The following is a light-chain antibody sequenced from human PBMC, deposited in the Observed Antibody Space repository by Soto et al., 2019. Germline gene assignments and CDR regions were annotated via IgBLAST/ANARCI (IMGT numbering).Light chain of an antibody. V-gene: IGKV3-15*01. CDR2: GAS. CDR1: QSVSSN. J-gene: IGKJ1*01. CDR3: QQYNNWPAT. Sequence: EIVMTQSPATLSVSPGERATLSCRASQSVSSNLAWYQQKPGQAPRLLIYGASTRATGIPARLSGSGSGTEFTLTISSLQSEDFAVYYCQQYNNWPATFGQGTK.